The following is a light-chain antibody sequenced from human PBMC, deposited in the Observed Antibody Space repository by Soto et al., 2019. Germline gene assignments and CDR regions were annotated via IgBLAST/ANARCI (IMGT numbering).Light chain of an antibody. V-gene: IGLV2-14*03. J-gene: IGLJ1*01. CDR2: EVN. Sequence: QSVLTQPASVSGSPGQSITISCGGTSSDVGAYIYVSWYQQFPGKAPKLIIYEVNNRPSGVSDRFSGSKSDTTAYLTISGLQAEDEADYYCCSSGGSPTYVFGTGTKVTVL. CDR3: CSSGGSPTYV. CDR1: SSDVGAYIY.